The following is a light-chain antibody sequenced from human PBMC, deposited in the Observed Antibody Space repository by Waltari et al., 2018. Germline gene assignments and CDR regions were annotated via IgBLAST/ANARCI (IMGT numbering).Light chain of an antibody. V-gene: IGKV1-17*03. CDR3: LQHHTYPLT. J-gene: IGKJ4*01. Sequence: DIQLTQSPSAMSASVGDRVTITCRANQDISNYLAWFQQKAGKVPKRLIYAASDLQSGVPSRFSGSGSGTEFTLTISNLQPEEFATYYCLQHHTYPLTFGGGTKVEI. CDR1: QDISNY. CDR2: AAS.